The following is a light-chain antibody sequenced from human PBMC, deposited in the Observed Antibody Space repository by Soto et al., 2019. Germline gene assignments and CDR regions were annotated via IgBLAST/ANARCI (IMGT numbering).Light chain of an antibody. V-gene: IGLV2-14*01. CDR3: SSYTSSSTLDVV. J-gene: IGLJ2*01. CDR2: DVS. CDR1: SSDVGGYNY. Sequence: QSALTQPASVSGSPGQSITISCTGTSSDVGGYNYVSWYQQHPGKAPKLMIYDVSNRPSGVSNRFSGSKSGNTASLTISGXXXXXEXDYYCSSYTSSSTLDVVFGGGTKLTVL.